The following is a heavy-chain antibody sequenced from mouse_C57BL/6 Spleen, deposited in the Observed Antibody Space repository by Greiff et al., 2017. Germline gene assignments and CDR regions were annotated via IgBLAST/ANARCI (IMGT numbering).Heavy chain of an antibody. CDR3: ARSLYDGYYDY. J-gene: IGHJ2*01. CDR2: ISYSGST. CDR1: GYSITSDY. Sequence: AQLQQSGPGLAKPSQTLSLTCSVTGYSITSDYWNWIRKFPGNKLEYMGYISYSGSTCYNPSPKSRISITRDTSKNQYYLQLNSVTTEDTATYYCARSLYDGYYDYWGQGTTLTVSS. D-gene: IGHD2-3*01. V-gene: IGHV3-8*01.